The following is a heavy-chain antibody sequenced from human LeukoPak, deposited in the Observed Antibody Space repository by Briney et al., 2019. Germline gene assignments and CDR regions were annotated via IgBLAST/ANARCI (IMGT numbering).Heavy chain of an antibody. J-gene: IGHJ4*02. D-gene: IGHD2-21*01. V-gene: IGHV3-21*01. CDR1: GFSFTFYS. Sequence: GGSLRLSCAASGFSFTFYSMNWVRQAPGKGLEWVSSISSSSSYIYYADSVKGRFTISRDNAKHSLYLQMNSLRAEDTAVYYCARDSPNEGILWWSIDYWGQGTLVTVSS. CDR3: ARDSPNEGILWWSIDY. CDR2: ISSSSSYI.